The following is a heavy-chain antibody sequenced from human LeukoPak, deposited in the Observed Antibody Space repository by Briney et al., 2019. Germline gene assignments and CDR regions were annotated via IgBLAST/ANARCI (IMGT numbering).Heavy chain of an antibody. V-gene: IGHV1-2*02. CDR3: ARDLSYGYGYYFDY. Sequence: ASVKVSCKASGYTFTSYGISWVRQAPGQGLEWMGWINPNSGGTNYAQKFQGRVTMTRDTSISTAYMELSRLRSDDTAVYYCARDLSYGYGYYFDYWGQGTLVTVSS. CDR1: GYTFTSYG. J-gene: IGHJ4*02. D-gene: IGHD5-18*01. CDR2: INPNSGGT.